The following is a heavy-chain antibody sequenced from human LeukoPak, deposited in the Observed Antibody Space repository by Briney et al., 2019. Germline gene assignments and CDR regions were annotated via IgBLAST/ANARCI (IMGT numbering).Heavy chain of an antibody. J-gene: IGHJ4*02. Sequence: GGSLRLSCAASGFTFSRYVMSWVRQAPGKGLEWVSSTSASGVSTYYADSVKGRFTISRDKSKNTLYLQMNSLRAEDTAVYYCAKKHSPSINDYGDYFLDYWGQGTLVTVSS. CDR3: AKKHSPSINDYGDYFLDY. CDR1: GFTFSRYV. D-gene: IGHD4-17*01. CDR2: TSASGVST. V-gene: IGHV3-23*01.